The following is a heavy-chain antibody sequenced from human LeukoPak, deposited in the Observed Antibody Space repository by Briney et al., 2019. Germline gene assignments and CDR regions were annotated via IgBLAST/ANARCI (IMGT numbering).Heavy chain of an antibody. Sequence: GGSLRLSCAASGFTFSSYGVSWVRQAPGKGLEWVSAISGSGGSTYYADSVKGRFTISRDNSKNTLDLQMNSLRAEDTAVYYCAKGGQLVLGVDYWGQGTLVTVSS. V-gene: IGHV3-23*01. CDR2: ISGSGGST. CDR1: GFTFSSYG. J-gene: IGHJ4*02. CDR3: AKGGQLVLGVDY. D-gene: IGHD6-13*01.